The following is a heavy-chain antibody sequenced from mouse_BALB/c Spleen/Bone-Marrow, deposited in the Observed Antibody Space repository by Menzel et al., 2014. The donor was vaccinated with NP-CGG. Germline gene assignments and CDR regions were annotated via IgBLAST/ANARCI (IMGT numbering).Heavy chain of an antibody. V-gene: IGHV1S130*01. J-gene: IGHJ2*01. Sequence: VQLQQSGSVLVRPGASVKLSCKTSGYTFTSSWMHWAKRRPGQGLEWIGEIHPNSANTNYNEKFKGKATLTVDTSSSTAYVDLSSLSSEDSAAYYCARHHRYAYYFDYWGQGTTLTVSS. CDR1: GYTFTSSW. D-gene: IGHD2-14*01. CDR3: ARHHRYAYYFDY. CDR2: IHPNSANT.